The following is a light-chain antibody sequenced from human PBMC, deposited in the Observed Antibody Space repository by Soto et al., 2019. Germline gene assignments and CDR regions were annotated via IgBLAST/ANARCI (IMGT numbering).Light chain of an antibody. CDR3: CSYAGSSTVV. V-gene: IGLV2-23*02. J-gene: IGLJ2*01. CDR1: SSDVGSYNL. Sequence: QSALTQPASVSGSPGQSITISCTGTSSDVGSYNLVSWYQQDPGKAPKLMIYEVSKRPSGVSNRFSGSKSGNTASLTISGLQAEDEADYYCCSYAGSSTVVFGGGTKVTVL. CDR2: EVS.